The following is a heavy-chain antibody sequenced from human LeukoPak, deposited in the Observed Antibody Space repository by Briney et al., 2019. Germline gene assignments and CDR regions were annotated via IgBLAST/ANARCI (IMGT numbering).Heavy chain of an antibody. D-gene: IGHD3-22*01. V-gene: IGHV4-59*01. CDR3: AGVSPSYYYDSSGFLDAFDI. J-gene: IGHJ3*02. Sequence: SETLSLTCTVSGGSISSYYWSRIRQPPGKGLEWIGYIYYSGSTNYNPSLKNRVTISVDTSKNQFSLKLSSVTAADTAVYYCAGVSPSYYYDSSGFLDAFDIWGQGTMVTVSS. CDR2: IYYSGST. CDR1: GGSISSYY.